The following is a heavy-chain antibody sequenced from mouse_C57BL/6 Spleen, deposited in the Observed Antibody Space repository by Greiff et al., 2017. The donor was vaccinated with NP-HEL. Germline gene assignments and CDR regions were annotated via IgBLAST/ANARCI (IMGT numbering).Heavy chain of an antibody. Sequence: VQLQQPGAELVKPGASVKMSCKASGYTFTSYWITWVKQRPGQGLEWIGDIYPGSGSTNYHEKFKSKATLTVDTSSSTAYMQLSSLTSEDSAVYYCARGGYDYDGYFDVWGTGTTVTVSS. CDR1: GYTFTSYW. CDR3: ARGGYDYDGYFDV. V-gene: IGHV1-55*01. D-gene: IGHD2-4*01. CDR2: IYPGSGST. J-gene: IGHJ1*03.